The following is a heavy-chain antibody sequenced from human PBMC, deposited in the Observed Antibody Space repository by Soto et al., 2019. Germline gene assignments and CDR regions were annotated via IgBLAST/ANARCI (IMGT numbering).Heavy chain of an antibody. D-gene: IGHD2-2*01. V-gene: IGHV6-1*01. CDR1: GDSVSSNSAA. J-gene: IGHJ5*02. CDR2: TYYRSKWYN. Sequence: SQTLSLTCAISGDSVSSNSAAWNWIRQSPSRGLEWLGRTYYRSKWYNDYAVSVKSRITINPDTSKNQFSLQLNSVTPEDTAVYYCARDLSCSSTSCHAYSWFVPWGQGTLVTVFS. CDR3: ARDLSCSSTSCHAYSWFVP.